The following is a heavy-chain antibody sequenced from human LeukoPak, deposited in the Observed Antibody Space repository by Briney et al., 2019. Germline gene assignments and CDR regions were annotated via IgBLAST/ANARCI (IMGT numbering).Heavy chain of an antibody. CDR2: INSDGSST. CDR3: ARHPGRLFDY. V-gene: IGHV3-74*01. Sequence: GGSLRLSCAAFGVTFSGYWMNWVRQAPGKGLVWVSRINSDGSSTSYADSVKGRFTISRDNAKNTLYLQMNSLRVEDTAVYYCARHPGRLFDYWGQGTLVTVSS. J-gene: IGHJ4*02. CDR1: GVTFSGYW.